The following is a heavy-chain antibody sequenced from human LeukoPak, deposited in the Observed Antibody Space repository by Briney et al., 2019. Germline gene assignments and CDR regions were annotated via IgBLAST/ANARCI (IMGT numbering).Heavy chain of an antibody. Sequence: GGSLRLSCAASGFSFSSYSMSWVRQAPGKGLEWVSAISGSGGSTYYADSVKGRFTISRDNSRNTLYLQMNSLKTEDTAVYYCTTGGITMVRGVIITPDYWGQGALVTVSS. CDR1: GFSFSSYS. J-gene: IGHJ4*02. CDR2: ISGSGGST. CDR3: TTGGITMVRGVIITPDY. V-gene: IGHV3-23*01. D-gene: IGHD3-10*01.